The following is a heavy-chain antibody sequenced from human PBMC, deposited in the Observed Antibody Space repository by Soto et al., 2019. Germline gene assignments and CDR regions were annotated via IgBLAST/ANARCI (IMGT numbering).Heavy chain of an antibody. V-gene: IGHV1-8*01. CDR2: MNPDSGNT. CDR3: ARLAAVLVGAYYYGMDV. CDR1: GYTVTSYE. Sequence: QVQLVQTGAQVKKRGASVKESCKASGYTVTSYESNCRRQATGQGLEWMGWMNPDSGNTDYAQKFEGRVTMTRNTSISTAYMELSSLRSEDTAVYYSARLAAVLVGAYYYGMDVWGQGTTVTVSS. D-gene: IGHD2-15*01. J-gene: IGHJ6*02.